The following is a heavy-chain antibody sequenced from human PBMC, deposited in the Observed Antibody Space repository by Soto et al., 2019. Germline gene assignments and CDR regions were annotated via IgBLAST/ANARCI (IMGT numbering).Heavy chain of an antibody. V-gene: IGHV1-18*01. CDR3: ARASAYSTPWSFDN. J-gene: IGHJ4*02. CDR2: LSGFNGNT. D-gene: IGHD6-13*01. CDR1: GYTFSRYG. Sequence: QVQLVQSGAEVKKPGASVRVSCKASGYTFSRYGISWVRQAPGQGRAWMGWLSGFNGNTKESEKLQGRVTLTTDTAANTAHMELRGLRSDATAVYYCARASAYSTPWSFDNWGQGTLVTVSS.